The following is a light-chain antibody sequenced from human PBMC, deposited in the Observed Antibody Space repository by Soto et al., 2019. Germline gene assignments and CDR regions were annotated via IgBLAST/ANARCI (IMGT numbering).Light chain of an antibody. Sequence: EIVLTQSPATLSLSPGERATLSCMASQSVTSNLAWYQQKLGQAPRLLIYGASTRATGVPARFSGSGSGTEFTLTISSLQSEDFAIYYCQQYDDWPPWTFGQGTKVDIK. CDR3: QQYDDWPPWT. CDR2: GAS. CDR1: QSVTSN. J-gene: IGKJ1*01. V-gene: IGKV3-15*01.